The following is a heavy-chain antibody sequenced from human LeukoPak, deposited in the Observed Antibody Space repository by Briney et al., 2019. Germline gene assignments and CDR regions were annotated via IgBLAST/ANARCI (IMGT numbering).Heavy chain of an antibody. CDR2: IYYSGST. CDR1: GGSISSYY. CDR3: ARILAGGAHCYYYMDV. J-gene: IGHJ6*03. V-gene: IGHV4-59*01. D-gene: IGHD6-19*01. Sequence: SETLSLTCTVSGGSISSYYWSWIRQPPGKGLEWIGYIYYSGSTNYNPSLKSRVTISVDTSKNQFSLKLSSVTAADTAVYYCARILAGGAHCYYYMDVWGKGTTVTVSS.